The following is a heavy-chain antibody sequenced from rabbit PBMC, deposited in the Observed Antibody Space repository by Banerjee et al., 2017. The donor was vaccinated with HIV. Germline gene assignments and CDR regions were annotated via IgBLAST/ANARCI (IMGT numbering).Heavy chain of an antibody. CDR2: IYAGSTGST. CDR1: GFSFSSVYW. Sequence: QSLEESGGDLVKPGASLTLTCTASGFSFSSVYWIYWVRQAPGKGLEWIGTIYAGSTGSTYYASWAKGRFTISKTSSTTVTLQMTSLTAADTATYFCARGYWTDGLHLWGPGTLVTVS. D-gene: IGHD1-1*01. V-gene: IGHV1S40*01. CDR3: ARGYWTDGLHL. J-gene: IGHJ4*01.